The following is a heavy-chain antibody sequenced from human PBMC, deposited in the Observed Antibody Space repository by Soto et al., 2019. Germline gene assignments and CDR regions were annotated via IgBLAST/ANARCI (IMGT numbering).Heavy chain of an antibody. CDR1: GYTFTSYW. CDR2: IYPGDSDT. Sequence: PGESLKISCKGSGYTFTSYWIDWVRQMPGRGLEWMGTIYPGDSDTTYSPSFQGQVTISADKSISTAYLQWNSLKASDTAMYYCARHGTMSSLGYWGQGTLVTVSS. V-gene: IGHV5-51*01. CDR3: ARHGTMSSLGY. D-gene: IGHD2-15*01. J-gene: IGHJ4*02.